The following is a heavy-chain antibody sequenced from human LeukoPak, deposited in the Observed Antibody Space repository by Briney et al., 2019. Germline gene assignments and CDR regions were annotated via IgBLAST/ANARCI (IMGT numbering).Heavy chain of an antibody. D-gene: IGHD3-22*01. J-gene: IGHJ4*02. CDR1: GGSITSYY. CDR2: INHSGST. CDR3: ARGGVTIIRDFDY. Sequence: SETLSLTCTVSGGSITSYYWSWIRQPPGKGLEWIGEINHSGSTNYNPSLKSRVTISVDTSKNQFSLKLSSVTAADTAVYYCARGGVTIIRDFDYWGQGTLVTVSS. V-gene: IGHV4-34*01.